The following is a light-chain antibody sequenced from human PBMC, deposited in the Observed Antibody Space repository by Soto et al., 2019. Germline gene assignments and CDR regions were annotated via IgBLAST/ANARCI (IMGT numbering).Light chain of an antibody. J-gene: IGKJ1*01. CDR3: QQSYSTPWT. CDR2: AAS. CDR1: QSVSRY. Sequence: DTQMTQSPSSLSASVGDRVTITCRASQSVSRYLNWYQQQPGKAPKLLIYAASTLQSGVPSRFSGGGSGTDFTLTISSLQPEDFATYYCQQSYSTPWTFGQGTKVEIK. V-gene: IGKV1-39*01.